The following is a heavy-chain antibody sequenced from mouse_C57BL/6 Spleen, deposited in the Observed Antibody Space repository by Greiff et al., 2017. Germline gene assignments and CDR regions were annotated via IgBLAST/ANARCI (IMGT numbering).Heavy chain of an antibody. J-gene: IGHJ4*01. D-gene: IGHD1-1*01. CDR2: IDPEDGET. CDR3: ARYGSPPGDY. V-gene: IGHV14-2*01. CDR1: GYTFTSYW. Sequence: VQLQQPGAELVRPGTSVKLSCKASGYTFTSYWMHWVKQRTEQGLEWIGRIDPEDGETKYAQKFQGKATITADKSSNTAYLQLSSLTSEDTAVYFCARYGSPPGDYWCQGTSVTVSS.